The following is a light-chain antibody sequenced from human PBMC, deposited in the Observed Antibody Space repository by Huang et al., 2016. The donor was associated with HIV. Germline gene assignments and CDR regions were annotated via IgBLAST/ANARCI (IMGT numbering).Light chain of an antibody. J-gene: IGKJ3*01. CDR3: QQADSFPFT. Sequence: DIQMTQSPSSVSASVGDRVTITCRASQDISSWLNWYQQKPGTATNRLIYTASNLHSGVPPRFSGSGSGTDFTLTISSLQPEDFATYYCQQADSFPFTFGPGTKVDIK. V-gene: IGKV1-12*01. CDR2: TAS. CDR1: QDISSW.